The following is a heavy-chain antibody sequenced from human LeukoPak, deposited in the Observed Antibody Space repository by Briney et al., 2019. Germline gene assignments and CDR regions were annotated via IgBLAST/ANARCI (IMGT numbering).Heavy chain of an antibody. J-gene: IGHJ4*02. CDR1: GGTFSSYA. CDR2: IIPIFGTA. Sequence: SVKVSCKASGGTFSSYAISWVRQAPGQGLEWMGGIIPIFGTANYAQKFQGRVTITTDESTSTAYMELSSLRSEDTAVYYCASDTGGYGDILFDYWGQGTLVTVSS. V-gene: IGHV1-69*05. D-gene: IGHD4-17*01. CDR3: ASDTGGYGDILFDY.